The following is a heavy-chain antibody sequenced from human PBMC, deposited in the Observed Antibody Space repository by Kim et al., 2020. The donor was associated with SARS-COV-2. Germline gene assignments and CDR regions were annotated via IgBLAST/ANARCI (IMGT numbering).Heavy chain of an antibody. CDR1: GFTFSGSA. J-gene: IGHJ3*02. Sequence: GGSLRLSCAASGFTFSGSAMHWVRQAPGKGLEWVGRIRSKANSYATTYAASVQGRITISSADSKPTPHLHMLSPKTEATAEYSCAPGSGTPLASWASFD. D-gene: IGHD1-1*01. CDR3: APGSGTPLASWASFD. V-gene: IGHV3-73*01. CDR2: IRSKANSYAT.